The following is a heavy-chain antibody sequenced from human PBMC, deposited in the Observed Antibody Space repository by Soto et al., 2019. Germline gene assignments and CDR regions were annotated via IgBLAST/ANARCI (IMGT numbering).Heavy chain of an antibody. CDR2: ISGSGDTK. J-gene: IGHJ4*02. CDR3: AKYCSSDVCFDY. D-gene: IGHD2-8*01. Sequence: SLRLSCASSGFTFSSCSMNWVRQAPGKGLEWVSFISGSGDTKYYADSVKGRFTISRDNAKNSLYLQMSSLRDEDTAVYYCAKYCSSDVCFDYWGQGTLVTVSS. V-gene: IGHV3-48*02. CDR1: GFTFSSCS.